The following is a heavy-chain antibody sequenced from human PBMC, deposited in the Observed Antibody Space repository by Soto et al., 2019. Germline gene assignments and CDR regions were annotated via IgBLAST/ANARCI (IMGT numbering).Heavy chain of an antibody. CDR3: ARDYLSSKLSLSYFDF. V-gene: IGHV1-46*01. Sequence: EASVKVSCKASGYSFISHYIHWVRQAPGQGLEWMGFINPSGGSATLAQKFQGRVTMTRDTSTSTVYMELTILRSEDAAVYYCARDYLSSKLSLSYFDFWGQGTQVTVSS. CDR1: GYSFISHY. D-gene: IGHD2-2*01. CDR2: INPSGGSA. J-gene: IGHJ4*02.